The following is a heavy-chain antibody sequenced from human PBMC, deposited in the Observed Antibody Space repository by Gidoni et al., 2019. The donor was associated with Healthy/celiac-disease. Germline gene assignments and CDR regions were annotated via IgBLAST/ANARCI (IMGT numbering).Heavy chain of an antibody. Sequence: QLQLQESGPVLLKPSATLSLTCTVSGCSITTSRYYWGWIRQPPGKGLEWIGSIYYSGSTDYNPSLKSRVTISVDTSKNQFSLKLSSVTAADTAVYYCARDPRPYCGGDCYPGKWGQGTLVTVSS. J-gene: IGHJ4*02. CDR1: GCSITTSRYY. V-gene: IGHV4-39*07. D-gene: IGHD2-21*02. CDR3: ARDPRPYCGGDCYPGK. CDR2: IYYSGST.